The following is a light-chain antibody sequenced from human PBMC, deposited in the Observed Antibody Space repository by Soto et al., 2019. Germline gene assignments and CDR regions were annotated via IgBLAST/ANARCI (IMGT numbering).Light chain of an antibody. CDR2: DAS. V-gene: IGKV3-11*01. Sequence: VLTHSPATLSLSPGESATLSCRASQSVGSYLAWYRQKPGQAPRLLIYDASNRAAGIPARFSGSGSGTDFTLTISSLEPEDFAVYYCQQRSNWPLTFGGGTKVDIK. CDR1: QSVGSY. CDR3: QQRSNWPLT. J-gene: IGKJ4*01.